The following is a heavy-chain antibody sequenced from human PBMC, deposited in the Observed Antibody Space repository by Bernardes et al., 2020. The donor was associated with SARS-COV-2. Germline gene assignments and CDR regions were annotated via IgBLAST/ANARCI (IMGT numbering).Heavy chain of an antibody. CDR3: ARVLSYLYYYDTSGTIDY. Sequence: GGSLRLSCAASGFTFSTFWMTWVRQAPGKGLEWVANINQDGSETFYVDSVKGRFTISRDNAKNSLFMEMNTLRAEDTAVYYCARVLSYLYYYDTSGTIDYWGQGTLVTVSS. J-gene: IGHJ4*02. CDR1: GFTFSTFW. V-gene: IGHV3-7*01. CDR2: INQDGSET. D-gene: IGHD3-22*01.